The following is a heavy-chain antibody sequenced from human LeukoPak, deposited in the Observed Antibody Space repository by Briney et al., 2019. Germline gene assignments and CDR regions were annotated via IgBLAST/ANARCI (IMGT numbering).Heavy chain of an antibody. CDR1: GGSISTYY. CDR3: ARYCSSTSCYYGRDV. Sequence: ASETLSLTCTVSGGSISTYYWSWIRQPPGKGLEWIGYIYYSATTTYHPSLNSRVTISVHTSTNHSSLKLSSVTAGDTAGYYCARYCSSTSCYYGRDVWGQGTTVTVSS. D-gene: IGHD2-2*01. V-gene: IGHV4-59*01. CDR2: IYYSATT. J-gene: IGHJ6*02.